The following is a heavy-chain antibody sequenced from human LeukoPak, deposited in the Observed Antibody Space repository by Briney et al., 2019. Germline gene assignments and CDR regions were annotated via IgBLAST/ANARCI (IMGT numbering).Heavy chain of an antibody. CDR1: GYSISSGYY. J-gene: IGHJ4*02. Sequence: PSETLSLTCTVSGYSISSGYYWGWFGRPPGKGWEWIGVIYHSGSTYYNPSLKSRVTISVDTSKNQFSLKLSSVTAADTAVYYCASYNMATIIDYYFDYWGQGTLVTVSS. V-gene: IGHV4-38-2*02. CDR2: IYHSGST. D-gene: IGHD5-24*01. CDR3: ASYNMATIIDYYFDY.